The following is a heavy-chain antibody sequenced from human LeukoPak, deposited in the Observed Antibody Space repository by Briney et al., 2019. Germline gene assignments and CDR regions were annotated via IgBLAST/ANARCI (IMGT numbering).Heavy chain of an antibody. CDR3: AREEYSAAFFDY. V-gene: IGHV6-1*01. Sequence: SQTLSLTCAISGDSVSSDSAAWNWIRQSPSRGLEWLGRTYYRSKWYNDCALSVKSRITIIPDTSKNQFSLQLRSVTPRDTALYYCAREEYSAAFFDYWGQGTLVTVSS. J-gene: IGHJ4*02. D-gene: IGHD4-11*01. CDR1: GDSVSSDSAA. CDR2: TYYRSKWYN.